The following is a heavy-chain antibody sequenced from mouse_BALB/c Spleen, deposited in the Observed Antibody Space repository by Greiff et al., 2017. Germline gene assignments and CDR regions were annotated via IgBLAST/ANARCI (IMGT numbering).Heavy chain of an antibody. J-gene: IGHJ2*01. CDR1: GYTFTSYW. V-gene: IGHV1-7*01. CDR3: ARSEITTVVAHFDY. Sequence: VQLQQSGAELAKPGASVKMSCKASGYTFTSYWMHWVKQRPGQGLEWIGYINPSTGYTEYNQKFKDKATLTADKSSSTAYMQLSSLTSEDSAVYYCARSEITTVVAHFDYWGQGTTLTVSS. CDR2: INPSTGYT. D-gene: IGHD1-1*01.